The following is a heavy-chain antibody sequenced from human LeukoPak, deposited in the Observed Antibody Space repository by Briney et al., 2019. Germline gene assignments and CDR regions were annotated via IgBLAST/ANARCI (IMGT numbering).Heavy chain of an antibody. J-gene: IGHJ6*04. D-gene: IGHD2-2*01. CDR2: IIPIFGTA. Sequence: ASVQVSCKASGYTFTSYGISWVRQAPGQGLEWMGWIIPIFGTANYAQKFQGRVTITADESTSTAYMELSSLRSEDTAVYYCARLKEYCSSTSCYEKDYYYYGMDVWGKGTTVTVSS. CDR3: ARLKEYCSSTSCYEKDYYYYGMDV. V-gene: IGHV1-69*13. CDR1: GYTFTSYG.